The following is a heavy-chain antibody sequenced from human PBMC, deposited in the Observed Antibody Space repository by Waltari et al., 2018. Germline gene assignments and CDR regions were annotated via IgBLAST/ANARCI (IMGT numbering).Heavy chain of an antibody. D-gene: IGHD4-17*01. J-gene: IGHJ4*02. Sequence: LVESGGGVVQPGGSLRLSCTASGFTFSNYGMDWVCQVPGKGLEWVAMIRYDGSKIFYADSVRGRFTVSRDNSKNTLFLHMNSLRVEDTAVYYCAKTYGDYFDYFDSWGQGTLVTVSS. CDR1: GFTFSNYG. CDR3: AKTYGDYFDYFDS. CDR2: IRYDGSKI. V-gene: IGHV3-30*02.